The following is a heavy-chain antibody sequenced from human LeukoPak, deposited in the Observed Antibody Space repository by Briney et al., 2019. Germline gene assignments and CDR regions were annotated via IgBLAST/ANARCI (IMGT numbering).Heavy chain of an antibody. Sequence: GGSLRLSCAASGFTFSKAWMTWVRQAPGKGLEWVGRIKDGSGATDYAAPVKGRFTISRDDSKNTLYLQMSSLKTEDTAVYYCTTDLSFRNVEMSFIRENTFDMWGQGTMVTVSS. V-gene: IGHV3-15*01. CDR3: TTDLSFRNVEMSFIRENTFDM. CDR1: GFTFSKAW. D-gene: IGHD5-24*01. J-gene: IGHJ3*02. CDR2: IKDGSGAT.